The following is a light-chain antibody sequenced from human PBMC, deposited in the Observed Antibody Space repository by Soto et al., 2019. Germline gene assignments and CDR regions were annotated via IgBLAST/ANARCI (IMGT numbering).Light chain of an antibody. CDR3: LQYNKWPRT. V-gene: IGKV3-15*01. CDR1: QGVSNT. J-gene: IGKJ1*01. CDR2: GTS. Sequence: EIVLTQSPGTLSFSPGERATLSCRASQGVSNTLAWFQQKPGQAPRLVIHGTSSRAAGIPARFSGSRSGTEFTLTMSSLQSEDFAIYYCLQYNKWPRTFGQGTKVDIK.